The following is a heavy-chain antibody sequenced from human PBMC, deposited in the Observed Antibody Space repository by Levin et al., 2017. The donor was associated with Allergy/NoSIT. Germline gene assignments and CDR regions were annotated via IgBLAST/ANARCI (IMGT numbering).Heavy chain of an antibody. D-gene: IGHD2-15*01. V-gene: IGHV3-7*01. Sequence: GGSLRLSCAASGFTYSSYWMSWVRQAPGKGLEWVANIKQDGSEKYYVDSVKGRFTISRDNAKNSVYRQMNSLRVEDTAVYYCVRDRKGYCSGVSCYSDYWGQGILVTV. CDR3: VRDRKGYCSGVSCYSDY. CDR1: GFTYSSYW. CDR2: IKQDGSEK. J-gene: IGHJ4*02.